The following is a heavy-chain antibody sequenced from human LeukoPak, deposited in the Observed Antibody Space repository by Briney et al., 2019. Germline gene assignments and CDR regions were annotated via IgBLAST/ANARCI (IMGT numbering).Heavy chain of an antibody. D-gene: IGHD4-23*01. J-gene: IGHJ4*02. Sequence: GGSLRLSCAASGFTFSNYGMHWVRQAPGKGLEWVASTSHAGRNKNYADSVKGRLTISRDNAKSTLYLQMNSLRAEDTAVYYCARDLDFGGYSNFDYWGQGTLVTVSS. V-gene: IGHV3-30*03. CDR2: TSHAGRNK. CDR1: GFTFSNYG. CDR3: ARDLDFGGYSNFDY.